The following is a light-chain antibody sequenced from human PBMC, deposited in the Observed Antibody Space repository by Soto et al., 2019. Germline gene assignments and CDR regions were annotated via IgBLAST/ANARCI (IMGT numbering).Light chain of an antibody. Sequence: QSALTQPPSASGSPGQSVTISCTGTSSDVGAYNYVSWYQQHPGKAPKLMIYEVSKRPSGVPDRFSGSKSGNTASLTVSGLQAEDEADYYCSSYAGXNNYVFGTGTKVTVL. J-gene: IGLJ1*01. CDR3: SSYAGXNNYV. CDR1: SSDVGAYNY. CDR2: EVS. V-gene: IGLV2-8*01.